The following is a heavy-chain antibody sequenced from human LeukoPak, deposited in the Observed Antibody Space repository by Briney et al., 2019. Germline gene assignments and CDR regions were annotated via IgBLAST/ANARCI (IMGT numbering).Heavy chain of an antibody. Sequence: GGSLRLSCAASGFTFDDYGMSWVRQAPGKGLEWVSGINWNGGSTGYADSVKGRFTISRDNAKNSLYLQMNSLRAEDTAVYYCATKVGATFDYWGRGTLVTVSP. D-gene: IGHD1-26*01. V-gene: IGHV3-20*04. CDR3: ATKVGATFDY. CDR2: INWNGGST. CDR1: GFTFDDYG. J-gene: IGHJ4*02.